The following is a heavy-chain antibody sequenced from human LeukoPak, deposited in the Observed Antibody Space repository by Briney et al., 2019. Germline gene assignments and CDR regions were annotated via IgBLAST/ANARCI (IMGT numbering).Heavy chain of an antibody. CDR1: GGSINSYY. V-gene: IGHV4-59*08. CDR2: IYYSGST. D-gene: IGHD4-17*01. Sequence: PSETLSLTCTVSGGSINSYYWSWIRQPPGKGLEWIGYIYYSGSTRYNPSLRSRVTISVDTSKNQFSLKLSSVTAADTAVYYCARLEEHTVTLDYWGQGTPVTVSS. CDR3: ARLEEHTVTLDY. J-gene: IGHJ4*02.